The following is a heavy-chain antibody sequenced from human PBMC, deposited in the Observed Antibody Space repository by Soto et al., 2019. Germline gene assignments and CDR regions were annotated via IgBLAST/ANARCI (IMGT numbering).Heavy chain of an antibody. J-gene: IGHJ6*03. V-gene: IGHV5-51*01. Sequence: GESLKISCKGSGYSFTSYWIGWVRQMPGKGLEWMGIIDPGDSDTRYSPSFQGQLTISADKSISTAYLQWSSLKASDTAMYYCARHLRYCSGGSCYGTSDYYYYMDVWGKGTTVTVSS. CDR3: ARHLRYCSGGSCYGTSDYYYYMDV. D-gene: IGHD2-15*01. CDR1: GYSFTSYW. CDR2: IDPGDSDT.